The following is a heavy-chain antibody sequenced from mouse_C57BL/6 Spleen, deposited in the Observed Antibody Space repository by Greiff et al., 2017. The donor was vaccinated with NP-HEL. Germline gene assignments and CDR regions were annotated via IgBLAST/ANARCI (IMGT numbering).Heavy chain of an antibody. CDR3: ARSRPLYYFDY. J-gene: IGHJ2*01. CDR2: IYPGDGDT. CDR1: GYAFSSSW. V-gene: IGHV1-82*01. Sequence: QVQLQQSGPELVKPGASVKISCKASGYAFSSSWMNWVKQRPGKGLEWIGRIYPGDGDTNYNGKFKGKATLTADKSSSTAYMQLSSLTSEDSAVYFCARSRPLYYFDYWGQGTTLTVSS.